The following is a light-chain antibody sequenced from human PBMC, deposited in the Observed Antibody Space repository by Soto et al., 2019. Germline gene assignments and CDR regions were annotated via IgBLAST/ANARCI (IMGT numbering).Light chain of an antibody. J-gene: IGKJ4*01. CDR2: DAS. Sequence: EIVLTQSPATLSLSPGERATLSCRASQSVSNYLAWYQQKPGQAPRLLIYDASNRATGIPARFSGSGSGTDFTLTMSSLVPEDFAVYYCQQRSNWPLLTFGGGTKVEI. CDR1: QSVSNY. CDR3: QQRSNWPLLT. V-gene: IGKV3-11*01.